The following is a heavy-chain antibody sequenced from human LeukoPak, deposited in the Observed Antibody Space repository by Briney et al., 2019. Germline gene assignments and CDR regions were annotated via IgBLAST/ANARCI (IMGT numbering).Heavy chain of an antibody. CDR3: LSLDYDILTGSPQG. CDR2: IRSQANSYAT. V-gene: IGHV3-73*01. J-gene: IGHJ4*02. D-gene: IGHD3-9*01. CDR1: GFKFSASS. Sequence: GGSLRLSCAASGFKFSASSIHWVRQASGKGLEWVGRIRSQANSYATAYAASVKGRFTISRDDSDNTAYLQMSSLTTEDTAVYYCLSLDYDILTGSPQGWGQGTLVTVSS.